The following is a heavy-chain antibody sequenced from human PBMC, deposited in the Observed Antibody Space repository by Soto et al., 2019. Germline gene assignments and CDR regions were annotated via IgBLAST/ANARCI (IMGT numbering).Heavy chain of an antibody. J-gene: IGHJ6*03. V-gene: IGHV3-23*01. D-gene: IGHD3-10*01. CDR3: AKDGYYGSGSYLGYYYYMDV. CDR2: ISGSGGST. CDR1: GFTFSSYA. Sequence: GGSLRLSCAASGFTFSSYAMSWVRQAPGKGLEWVSAISGSGGSTYYADSVKGRFTISRDNSKNTLYLQMNSLRAEDTAVYYCAKDGYYGSGSYLGYYYYMDVWGKGTTVTVSS.